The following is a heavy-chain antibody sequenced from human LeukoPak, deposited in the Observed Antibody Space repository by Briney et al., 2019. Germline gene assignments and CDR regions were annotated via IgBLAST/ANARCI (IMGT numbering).Heavy chain of an antibody. V-gene: IGHV1-69*05. CDR1: GGTFSSYA. J-gene: IGHJ6*03. D-gene: IGHD3-10*01. CDR2: IIPIFGTA. Sequence: SVKVSCKASGGTFSSYAISWVRQAPGQGLEWMGGIIPIFGTANYSQEFQGRVTITTDESTSPDYMELSSLRSEDTAVYYCARGSHYYGSGSYRFYYYYYMDVWGKGTTVTVSS. CDR3: ARGSHYYGSGSYRFYYYYYMDV.